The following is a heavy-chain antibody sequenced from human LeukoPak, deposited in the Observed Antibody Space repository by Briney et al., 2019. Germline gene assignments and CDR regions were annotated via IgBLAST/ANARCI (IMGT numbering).Heavy chain of an antibody. D-gene: IGHD6-6*01. CDR3: ARATGEYSSSRPLDY. CDR1: GGSINSYY. Sequence: KPSETLSLTCTVSGGSINSYYWSWVRQPPGKGLEWIGYISYSGSTNYNPSLKSRVTISLDTSKTQFFLKLSSVTAADTAVYYCARATGEYSSSRPLDYWGQGTLVTVSS. CDR2: ISYSGST. V-gene: IGHV4-59*01. J-gene: IGHJ4*02.